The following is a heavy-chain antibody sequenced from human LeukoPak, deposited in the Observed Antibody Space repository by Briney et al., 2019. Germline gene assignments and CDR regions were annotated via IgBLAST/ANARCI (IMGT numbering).Heavy chain of an antibody. D-gene: IGHD3-22*01. J-gene: IGHJ3*02. CDR1: GFTFSSKS. CDR3: AKTYYFDYSGPYGAFDI. CDR2: ISHNGSHT. V-gene: IGHV3-21*01. Sequence: GGSLRLSCTASGFTFSSKSMNWVRQAPGKGLEWVSFISHNGSHTYYADSVKGRFAISRDNAKNSLYLQMNSLRVEDTAIYYCAKTYYFDYSGPYGAFDIWGQGTLVTVSS.